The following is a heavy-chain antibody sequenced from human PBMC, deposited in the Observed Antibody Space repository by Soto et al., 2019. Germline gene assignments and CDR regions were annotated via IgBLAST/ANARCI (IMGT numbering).Heavy chain of an antibody. Sequence: SETLSLTCTVSGGSISPYYWSWIRQPPGKGLEWIGYIYYRGNTNYNPSFKSRVTISVDTSKNQFSLRLSSVTAADTSVYYCARHPGYYDVLTGYSTYYFDSWGQGTLVTVSS. CDR1: GGSISPYY. CDR3: ARHPGYYDVLTGYSTYYFDS. D-gene: IGHD3-9*01. J-gene: IGHJ4*02. CDR2: IYYRGNT. V-gene: IGHV4-59*08.